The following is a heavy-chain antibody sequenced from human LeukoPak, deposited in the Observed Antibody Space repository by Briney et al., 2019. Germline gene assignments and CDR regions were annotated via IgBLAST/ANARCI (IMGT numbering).Heavy chain of an antibody. V-gene: IGHV4-59*01. Sequence: PSETLSLTCTVSGGSISSYYWSWIRQPPGKGLEWIGYIYYSGSTNYNPSLKSRVTISVDTSKNQFSLKLSSVTAADTAVYYCARDGGLWFGELFLDYWGQGTLVTVSS. CDR3: ARDGGLWFGELFLDY. D-gene: IGHD3-10*01. CDR2: IYYSGST. CDR1: GGSISSYY. J-gene: IGHJ4*02.